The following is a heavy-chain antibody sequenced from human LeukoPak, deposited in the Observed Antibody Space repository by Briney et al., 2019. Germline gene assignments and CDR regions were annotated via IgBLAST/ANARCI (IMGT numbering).Heavy chain of an antibody. J-gene: IGHJ3*02. CDR3: ARRREDAFDI. Sequence: GGSLRLSCAASGFTFSSYWMNWVRQAPGKGLEWVSYIRSSGSSIYYADSVKGRFTISRDNAKNSLYLQMNSLRAEDTAVYYCARRREDAFDIWGQGAMVTVSS. CDR2: IRSSGSSI. V-gene: IGHV3-48*04. CDR1: GFTFSSYW. D-gene: IGHD5-24*01.